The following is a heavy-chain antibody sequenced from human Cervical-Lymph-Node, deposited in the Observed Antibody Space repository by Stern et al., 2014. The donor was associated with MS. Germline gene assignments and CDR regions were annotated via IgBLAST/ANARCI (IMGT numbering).Heavy chain of an antibody. CDR1: GFNFSHYA. V-gene: IGHV3-30-3*01. J-gene: IGHJ4*02. Sequence: VQLEESGGGVVQPGRSLRLSCAVSGFNFSHYAMHWVRQAPGKGLEWVAVVSSEGSNKYYADSVKGRFTISRDNSKNTIYLQMNSLRDDDTAMYYCATQIWFDYWGQGTLVTVSS. D-gene: IGHD3-16*01. CDR3: ATQIWFDY. CDR2: VSSEGSNK.